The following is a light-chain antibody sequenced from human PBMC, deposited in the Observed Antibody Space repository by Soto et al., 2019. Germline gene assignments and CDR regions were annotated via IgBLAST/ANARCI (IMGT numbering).Light chain of an antibody. J-gene: IGKJ5*01. CDR3: QQYNNWPPIT. CDR1: QSVSSK. CDR2: GAP. Sequence: DTVMTQSQATLSVSPGERATLSCRSSQSVSSKLAWYQQKPGQAPRLLIYGAPTRATGIPARFSGSGSGTEFTLSISSLQSEDSAVYYCQQYNNWPPITFGQGTRLEI. V-gene: IGKV3D-15*01.